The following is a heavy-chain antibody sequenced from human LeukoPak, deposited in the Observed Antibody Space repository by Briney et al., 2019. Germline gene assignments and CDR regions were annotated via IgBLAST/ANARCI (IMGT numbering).Heavy chain of an antibody. Sequence: GGSLRLSCAASGFTFSGSAMHWFRQASGKGLEWVGRIRGKANSYATAYAASVKGRFTISRDDSKNTAYLQMNSLKTEDTAVYYCTRHVKGYSYGFGWGQGTLVTVSS. V-gene: IGHV3-73*01. D-gene: IGHD5-18*01. CDR2: IRGKANSYAT. CDR1: GFTFSGSA. J-gene: IGHJ4*02. CDR3: TRHVKGYSYGFG.